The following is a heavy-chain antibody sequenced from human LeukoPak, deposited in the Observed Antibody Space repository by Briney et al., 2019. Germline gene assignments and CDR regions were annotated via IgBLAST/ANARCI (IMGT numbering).Heavy chain of an antibody. D-gene: IGHD6-19*01. CDR2: ISGSGGST. CDR3: AKGSVAVAGHFDY. J-gene: IGHJ4*02. Sequence: GGSLRLSCAASGFTFSSYWMSWVRQAPGKGLEWVSAISGSGGSTYYADSVRGRFTISRDNSKNTLYLQMNSLRAEDTAVYYCAKGSVAVAGHFDYWGQGTLVTVSS. V-gene: IGHV3-23*01. CDR1: GFTFSSYW.